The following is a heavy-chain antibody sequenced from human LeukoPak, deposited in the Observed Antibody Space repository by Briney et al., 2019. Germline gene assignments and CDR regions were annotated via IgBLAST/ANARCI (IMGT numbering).Heavy chain of an antibody. D-gene: IGHD6-19*01. J-gene: IGHJ4*02. CDR1: GFSFRSYD. CDR3: ARVSSSSGWYVGFDY. CDR2: IYSGGST. V-gene: IGHV3-66*01. Sequence: PGGSLRLSCAASGFSFRSYDMHWVRQAPGKGLEWVSVIYSGGSTYYADSVKGRFTISRDNSKNTLYLQMNSLRAEDTAVYYCARVSSSSGWYVGFDYWGQGALVTVSS.